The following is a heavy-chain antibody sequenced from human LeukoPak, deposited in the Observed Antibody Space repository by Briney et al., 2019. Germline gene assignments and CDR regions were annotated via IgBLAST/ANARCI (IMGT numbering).Heavy chain of an antibody. V-gene: IGHV4-34*01. CDR2: INHSGST. D-gene: IGHD3-3*01. Sequence: SETLSLTCAVYGGSFSGYYWSWIRQPPGKGLEWIGEINHSGSTNYNPSLKSRVTISVDTSKNQFSLKLSSVTAADTAVYYCAMGPRLRSYYYYGMDVWGQGTTATVSS. J-gene: IGHJ6*02. CDR3: AMGPRLRSYYYYGMDV. CDR1: GGSFSGYY.